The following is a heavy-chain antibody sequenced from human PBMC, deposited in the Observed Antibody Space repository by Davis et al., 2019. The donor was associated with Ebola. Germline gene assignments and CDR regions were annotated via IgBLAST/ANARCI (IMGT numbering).Heavy chain of an antibody. Sequence: PSETLSLTCTVSGGSISSYYWSWIRQPPGKGLEWIGYIYYSGSTNYNPSLKSRVTISVDTSKNQFSLKLSSVTAADTAVYYCARYKQWLPRDRYYYFDYWGQGTLVTVSS. V-gene: IGHV4-59*01. D-gene: IGHD6-19*01. CDR2: IYYSGST. CDR1: GGSISSYY. J-gene: IGHJ4*02. CDR3: ARYKQWLPRDRYYYFDY.